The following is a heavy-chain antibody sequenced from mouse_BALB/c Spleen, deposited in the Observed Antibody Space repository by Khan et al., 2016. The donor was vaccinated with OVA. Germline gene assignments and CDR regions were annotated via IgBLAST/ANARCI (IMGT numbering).Heavy chain of an antibody. D-gene: IGHD1-1*01. Sequence: QVQLKQSGAELAKPGASVKMSCNASGYTFINYWTFWGKQRSGQGLVWFGYINPSTGYTEYNQNFKDKATLTADKSYSTFFMQLSSLTSEDSAVYYCARRGLRWDFDYWGQGTTLTVSS. CDR3: ARRGLRWDFDY. J-gene: IGHJ2*01. V-gene: IGHV1-7*01. CDR1: GYTFINYW. CDR2: INPSTGYT.